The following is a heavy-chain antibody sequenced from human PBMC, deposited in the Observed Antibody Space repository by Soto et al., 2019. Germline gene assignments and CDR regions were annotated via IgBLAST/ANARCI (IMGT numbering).Heavy chain of an antibody. CDR2: IYSGGST. Sequence: GGSMRLSCAASGLTVSSNYMSWVRKAKGKGLEWVSVIYSGGSTYYADSVKGRFTISRDNSKNTLYLQMNSLRAEDTAVYYCARGPRGIAVAGTRYFDYWGQGTLVTVSS. CDR3: ARGPRGIAVAGTRYFDY. D-gene: IGHD6-19*01. J-gene: IGHJ4*02. V-gene: IGHV3-53*01. CDR1: GLTVSSNY.